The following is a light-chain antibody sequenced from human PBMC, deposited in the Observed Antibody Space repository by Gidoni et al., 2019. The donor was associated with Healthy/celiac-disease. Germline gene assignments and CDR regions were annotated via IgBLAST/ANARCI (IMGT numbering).Light chain of an antibody. CDR2: GAS. CDR1: QSVGSSY. Sequence: EIVLTQSPGTLSLSPGERSTLSCRASQSVGSSYLAWYQQKPGQAPRLLIYGASSRATGIPDRFSGSGSGTDFTLTISRLEPEDFAVYYCQQYGSSHLFTFGPGTKVDIK. J-gene: IGKJ3*01. V-gene: IGKV3-20*01. CDR3: QQYGSSHLFT.